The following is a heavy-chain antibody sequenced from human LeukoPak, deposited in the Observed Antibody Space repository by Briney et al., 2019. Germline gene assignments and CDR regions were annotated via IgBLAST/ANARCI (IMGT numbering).Heavy chain of an antibody. CDR2: INPDTGGT. Sequence: ASVKVSCKASGYTFTGYYMHWVRQAPGQGLEWMGGINPDTGGTNYVQKFQGRVTMTRDTSISTVYMELSRLRPDDTAVYYCARDRTTGTSHFDHWGQGTLVTVSS. CDR1: GYTFTGYY. J-gene: IGHJ4*02. D-gene: IGHD1-1*01. V-gene: IGHV1-2*02. CDR3: ARDRTTGTSHFDH.